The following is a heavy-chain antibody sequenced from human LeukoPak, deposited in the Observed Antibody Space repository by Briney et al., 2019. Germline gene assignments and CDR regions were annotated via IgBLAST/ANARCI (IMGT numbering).Heavy chain of an antibody. J-gene: IGHJ5*02. CDR3: ARAYVTYYYDSSGYYFLP. V-gene: IGHV4-39*07. D-gene: IGHD3-22*01. CDR2: IYYSGST. CDR1: GGSISSSSYY. Sequence: SETLSLTCTVSGGSISSSSYYWGWIRQPPGKGLEWIGSIYYSGSTYYNPSLKSRVTISVDTSKNQFSLKLSSVTAADTAVYYCARAYVTYYYDSSGYYFLPWGQGTLVTVSS.